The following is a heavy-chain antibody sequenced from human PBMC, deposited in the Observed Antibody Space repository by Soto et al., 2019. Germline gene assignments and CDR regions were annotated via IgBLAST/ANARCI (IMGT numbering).Heavy chain of an antibody. V-gene: IGHV3-74*01. J-gene: IGHJ4*02. CDR2: INTDGTIT. Sequence: PGGSLRLSCAASGFIFSSYWMHWVRQAPGRGLVWVSRINTDGTITTYADSVKGRLTISRDSAKNTLYLEMNSLRAEDTAVYYCSGGVGDAFWGQGTLVTVSS. CDR1: GFIFSSYW. CDR3: SGGVGDAF. D-gene: IGHD1-26*01.